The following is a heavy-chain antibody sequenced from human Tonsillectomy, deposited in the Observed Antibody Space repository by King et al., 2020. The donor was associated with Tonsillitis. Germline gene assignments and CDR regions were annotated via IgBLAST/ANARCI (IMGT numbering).Heavy chain of an antibody. CDR3: ARVAGTYGGFGQLYFDY. V-gene: IGHV4-59*01. D-gene: IGHD2-8*01. J-gene: IGHJ4*02. CDR2: IYYSEST. Sequence: VQLQESGPGLVKPSETLSLTCTVSGGSISTYYWSWIRQTPGKGLEWIGYIYYSESTNYNPSLKSRVTISLDTSKNQFSLKLSSVTAAETAVYYCARVAGTYGGFGQLYFDYWGQGTLVTVSS. CDR1: GGSISTYY.